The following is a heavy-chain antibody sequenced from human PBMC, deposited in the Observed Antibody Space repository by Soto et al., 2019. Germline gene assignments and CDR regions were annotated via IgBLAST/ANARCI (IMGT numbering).Heavy chain of an antibody. CDR1: GGSISNFY. D-gene: IGHD3-9*01. J-gene: IGHJ6*03. V-gene: IGHV4-59*08. CDR2: VYYTGST. Sequence: QVQLQESGPGLVRPSETLSLTCTVSGGSISNFYWSWIRQPPGKGLEWIGYVYYTGSTSYNPSLTRRVSSSADSPRGQFSLRLNSVAAADAAVYYCARTVLGPDLLADSFVNYYYYMDVWGQGTTVTVSS. CDR3: ARTVLGPDLLADSFVNYYYYMDV.